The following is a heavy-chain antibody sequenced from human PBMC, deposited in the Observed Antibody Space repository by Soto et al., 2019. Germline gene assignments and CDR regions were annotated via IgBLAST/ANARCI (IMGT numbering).Heavy chain of an antibody. J-gene: IGHJ4*02. CDR2: IVVGSGHT. CDR3: EANPTYSSAIGNYFDY. Sequence: GASVKVSCKASGFTFTSSAVQRVRQASRQNLEWLEWIVVGSGHTNYAHKFKERVTITMDMSTSTASKELRSLRSEAPAVNYSEANPTYSSAIGNYFDYWGQGTLVTVSS. CDR1: GFTFTSSA. D-gene: IGHD6-25*01. V-gene: IGHV1-58*01.